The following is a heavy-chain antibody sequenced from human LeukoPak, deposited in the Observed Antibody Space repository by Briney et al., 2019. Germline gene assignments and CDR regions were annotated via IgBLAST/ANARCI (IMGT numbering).Heavy chain of an antibody. CDR2: INHSGST. V-gene: IGHV4-34*01. CDR1: GGSFSGYY. Sequence: SETLSLTCAVYGGSFSGYYWSWIRQPPGKGLEWIGEINHSGSTNYNPSLKSRVTISVDTSKNQFSLKLSSVTAADTAVYYCARGRSWYGGVWFDPWGQGTLVTVSS. J-gene: IGHJ5*02. D-gene: IGHD6-13*01. CDR3: ARGRSWYGGVWFDP.